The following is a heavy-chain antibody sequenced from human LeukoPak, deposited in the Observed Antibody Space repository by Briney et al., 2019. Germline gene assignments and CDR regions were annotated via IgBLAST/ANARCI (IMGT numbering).Heavy chain of an antibody. CDR2: ISAHNGNT. CDR3: ARDLGNYFHY. CDR1: GYSFTSYG. Sequence: ASVKVSCKASGYSFTSYGISWVRQAPGQGLEWMGWISAHNGNTKYAQEVQGRVTMTTDTSTSTAYMEMRSLRSDDTAVYYCARDLGNYFHYWGQGTLVTVSS. V-gene: IGHV1-18*01. D-gene: IGHD3-10*01. J-gene: IGHJ4*02.